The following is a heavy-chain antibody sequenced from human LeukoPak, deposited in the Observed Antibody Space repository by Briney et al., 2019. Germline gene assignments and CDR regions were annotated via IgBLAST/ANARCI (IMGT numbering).Heavy chain of an antibody. V-gene: IGHV3-11*01. Sequence: KPGGSLRLSCAASGFTFSDYYMSWLRQAPGKGLEWVSYISSSGSTIYYADSVKGRFTISRDNAKNSLYLQMNSLRAEDTAVYYCAREYDVLLWFGESSPGMDVWGQGTTVTVSS. J-gene: IGHJ6*02. CDR2: ISSSGSTI. CDR3: AREYDVLLWFGESSPGMDV. CDR1: GFTFSDYY. D-gene: IGHD3-10*01.